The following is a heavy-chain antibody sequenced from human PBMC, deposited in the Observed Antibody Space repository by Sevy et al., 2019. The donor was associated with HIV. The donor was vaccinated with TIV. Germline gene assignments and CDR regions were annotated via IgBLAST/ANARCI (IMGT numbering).Heavy chain of an antibody. D-gene: IGHD1-26*01. CDR3: VKDPYSGSYFDAFDI. V-gene: IGHV3-64D*06. Sequence: GGSLRLSCSASRFTFSSYAMHWVRQAPGKGLEYVSAINSNGGSTYYSDSVKGRFTISRDNSKNTLYLQMSSLRAEDTAVYYCVKDPYSGSYFDAFDIWGQGTMVTVSS. J-gene: IGHJ3*02. CDR1: RFTFSSYA. CDR2: INSNGGST.